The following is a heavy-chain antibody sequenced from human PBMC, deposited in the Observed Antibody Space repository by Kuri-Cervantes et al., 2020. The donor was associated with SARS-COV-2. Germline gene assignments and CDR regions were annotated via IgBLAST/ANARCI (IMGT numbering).Heavy chain of an antibody. CDR3: ARALYSSYVYFDL. CDR1: GGTFSSYA. J-gene: IGHJ2*01. CDR2: MSPDSGNT. D-gene: IGHD4-11*01. V-gene: IGHV1-8*03. Sequence: ASVKVSCKASGGTFSSYAISWVRQAPGQGLEWMGGMSPDSGNTGYAQKFQGRLTITRDTSISTAYMELSSLRSEDTAVYYCARALYSSYVYFDLWGRGTLVTVSS.